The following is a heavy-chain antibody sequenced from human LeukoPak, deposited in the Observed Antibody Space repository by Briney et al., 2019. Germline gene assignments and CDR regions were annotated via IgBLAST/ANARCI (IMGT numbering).Heavy chain of an antibody. D-gene: IGHD3-9*01. CDR1: GFTFSSYA. CDR2: ISGSGGST. V-gene: IGHV3-23*01. J-gene: IGHJ4*02. CDR3: AQGRYFDWLSKDYFDY. Sequence: GGSLRLSCAASGFTFSSYAMSWVRQAPGKGLEWVSAISGSGGSTYYADSVKGRFTISRDNSKNTLYLRMNSLRAEDTAVYYCAQGRYFDWLSKDYFDYWGQGTLVTVSS.